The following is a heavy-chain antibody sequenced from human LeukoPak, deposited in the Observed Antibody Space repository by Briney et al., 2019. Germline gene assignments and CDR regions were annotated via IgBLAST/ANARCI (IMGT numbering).Heavy chain of an antibody. V-gene: IGHV3-23*01. D-gene: IGHD4-17*01. J-gene: IGHJ4*02. Sequence: GGSLRLSCAASGFTFSSYAMSWVRQAPGKGLEWVSAISGSGGSTYYADSVKGRFTISRDNSKNTLYLQMNSLRAEDTAVYYCARDNASGDYVSYFDYWGQGTLVTVSS. CDR1: GFTFSSYA. CDR2: ISGSGGST. CDR3: ARDNASGDYVSYFDY.